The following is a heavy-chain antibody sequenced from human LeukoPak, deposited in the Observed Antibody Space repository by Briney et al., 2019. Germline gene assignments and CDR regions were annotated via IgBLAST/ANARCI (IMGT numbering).Heavy chain of an antibody. CDR1: GGSISSSSYY. CDR2: IYYSGST. V-gene: IGHV4-39*07. D-gene: IGHD3-22*01. CDR3: ARDLRITMIVVADALGFDY. Sequence: PSETLSLTCTVSGGSISSSSYYWGWIRQPPGKGLEWIGSIYYSGSTYYNPSLKSRVTISVDRSKNQFSLNLSSVTAADTAVYYCARDLRITMIVVADALGFDYWGQGTLVTVSS. J-gene: IGHJ4*02.